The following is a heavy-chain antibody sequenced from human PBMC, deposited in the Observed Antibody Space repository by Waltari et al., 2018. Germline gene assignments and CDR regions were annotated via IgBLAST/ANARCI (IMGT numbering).Heavy chain of an antibody. CDR3: ARDNKVVSPDYYYYYYMDV. J-gene: IGHJ6*03. Sequence: EVQLVESGGGLVKPGGSLRLSCAASGFTFSSYSMNWVRQAPGKGLEWVSSISSSSSYIYYADSVKGRFTISRDNAKNSLYLQMNSLRAEDTAVYYCARDNKVVSPDYYYYYYMDVWGKGTTVTVSS. V-gene: IGHV3-21*01. CDR2: ISSSSSYI. CDR1: GFTFSSYS. D-gene: IGHD2-15*01.